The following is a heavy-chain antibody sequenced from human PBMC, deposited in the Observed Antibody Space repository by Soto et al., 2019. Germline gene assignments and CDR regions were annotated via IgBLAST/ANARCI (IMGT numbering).Heavy chain of an antibody. CDR1: GYSFTAYR. D-gene: IGHD3-10*01. CDR2: IYPADSDI. Sequence: GESLKLSCQTSGYSFTAYRVAWVRQTPGRGLEWMGIIYPADSDIRYSPSFQGQVTISDDKSISTAYLQWSSLKASDTAMYYCARHPGIGGYYYDGMDVWGQGTRVTVSS. V-gene: IGHV5-51*01. CDR3: ARHPGIGGYYYDGMDV. J-gene: IGHJ6*02.